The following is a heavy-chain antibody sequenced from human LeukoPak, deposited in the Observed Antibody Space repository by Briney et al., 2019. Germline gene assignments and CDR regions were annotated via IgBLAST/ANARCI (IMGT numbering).Heavy chain of an antibody. CDR1: GYTFTSYG. V-gene: IGHV1-18*01. CDR2: ISAYNGNT. Sequence: ASVKVSCKASGYTFTSYGISWVRQAPGQGLEWMGWISAYNGNTNYAQKLQGRVTMTTDTSTSTVYMELRSLRSDDTAVYYCAGASPYTVRGTLDYWGQGTLVTVSS. CDR3: AGASPYTVRGTLDY. J-gene: IGHJ4*02. D-gene: IGHD3-10*01.